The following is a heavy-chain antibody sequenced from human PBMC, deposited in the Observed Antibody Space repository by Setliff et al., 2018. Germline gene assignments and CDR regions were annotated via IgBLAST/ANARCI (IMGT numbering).Heavy chain of an antibody. Sequence: ASVKVSCKATGYTLSRHYMHWARQAPGQGLEWMGIIHTGGGSASYAQKFQGRVTMTSDTSTSTVYMEVNSVTSDDTAIYYCARGGMAAAGRKGVFEYWGQGTVVTVSS. D-gene: IGHD6-13*01. CDR3: ARGGMAAAGRKGVFEY. CDR2: IHTGGGSA. J-gene: IGHJ4*02. V-gene: IGHV1-46*01. CDR1: GYTLSRHY.